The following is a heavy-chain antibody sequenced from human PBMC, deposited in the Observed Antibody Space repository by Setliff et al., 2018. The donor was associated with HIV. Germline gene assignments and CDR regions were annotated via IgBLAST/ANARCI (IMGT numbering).Heavy chain of an antibody. CDR2: IYYDGRT. D-gene: IGHD2-21*02. CDR1: GGSIRTGAYY. V-gene: IGHV4-39*07. CDR3: ARGVPLLPPHY. J-gene: IGHJ4*02. Sequence: LETLSLTCTVSGGSIRTGAYYWGWIRQPPGKGLEWIGSIYYDGRTFYKPSLKSRVTMSVDTSKNQFSLKLSSVTAADTAVYYCARGVPLLPPHYWGQGTLVTVSS.